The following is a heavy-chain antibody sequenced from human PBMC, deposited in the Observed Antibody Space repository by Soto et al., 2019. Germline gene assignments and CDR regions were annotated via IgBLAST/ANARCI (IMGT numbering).Heavy chain of an antibody. V-gene: IGHV4-59*08. CDR3: ARPSSTGGSYAFDI. CDR1: GGSISNYY. CDR2: INYPGIT. D-gene: IGHD2-15*01. J-gene: IGHJ3*02. Sequence: QVQLQESGPGLVEPWETLSLTCTVSGGSISNYYWNWIRQTPGKGLEWVCCINYPGITRYNPSLKSRGAISLDRANNPFSLTLTSVTAADTAIYYCARPSSTGGSYAFDIWGQGTLVTVSS.